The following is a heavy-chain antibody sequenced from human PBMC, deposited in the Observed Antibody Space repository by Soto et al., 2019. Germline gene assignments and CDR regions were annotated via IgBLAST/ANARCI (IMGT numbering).Heavy chain of an antibody. D-gene: IGHD1-1*01. V-gene: IGHV3-23*01. Sequence: EVQLLDSGGNLVQPGGSLRLSCAASGFTFSVYAMSWVRQAPGKGLEWVSTISERGDSTYYADSVKGRFTISRDNSKNTLYLQMNSLSAHDSSIYYRAPRTRSDYWGQGTLATVSS. CDR2: ISERGDST. CDR1: GFTFSVYA. CDR3: APRTRSDY. J-gene: IGHJ4*02.